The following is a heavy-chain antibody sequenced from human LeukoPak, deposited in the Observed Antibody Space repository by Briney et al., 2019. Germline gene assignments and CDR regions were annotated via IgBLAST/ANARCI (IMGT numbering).Heavy chain of an antibody. Sequence: GESLKISCKGSGYSFTSYWIGWVRQMPGKGLEWMGIIYPSDSDTRYSPSFQGQVTISADKSISTAYLQWSSLKASDTAMYYCARPGYYDSSGYSHFDYWGQGTLVTVSS. CDR2: IYPSDSDT. V-gene: IGHV5-51*01. J-gene: IGHJ4*02. D-gene: IGHD3-22*01. CDR3: ARPGYYDSSGYSHFDY. CDR1: GYSFTSYW.